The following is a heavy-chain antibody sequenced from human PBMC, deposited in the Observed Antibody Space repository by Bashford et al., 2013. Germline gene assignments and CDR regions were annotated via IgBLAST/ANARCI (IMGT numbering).Heavy chain of an antibody. CDR2: ITGRGDTT. Sequence: HSGGSLRLSCAASGFRFNDYTMIWVRQAPGKTPEWVSLITGRGDTTHYADSVKGRFTISRDNSENMVYLEMNSLRAEDTALYYCAKSPGIAVAGVYYFDYWGQGTLVTVSS. J-gene: IGHJ4*02. CDR1: GFRFNDYT. V-gene: IGHV3-23*01. CDR3: AKSPGIAVAGVYYFDY. D-gene: IGHD6-19*01.